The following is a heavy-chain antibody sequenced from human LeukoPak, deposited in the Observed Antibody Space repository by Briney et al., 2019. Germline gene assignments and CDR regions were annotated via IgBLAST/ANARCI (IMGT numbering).Heavy chain of an antibody. CDR1: GGSISSSSYY. J-gene: IGHJ4*02. CDR2: INHSGST. V-gene: IGHV4-39*07. Sequence: SETLSLTCTVSGGSISSSSYYWGWIRQPPGKGLEWIGEINHSGSTNYNPSLKSRVTISVDTSKNQFSLKLSSVTAADTAVYYCATCRGSYRCYFDYWGQGTLVTVSS. CDR3: ATCRGSYRCYFDY. D-gene: IGHD1-26*01.